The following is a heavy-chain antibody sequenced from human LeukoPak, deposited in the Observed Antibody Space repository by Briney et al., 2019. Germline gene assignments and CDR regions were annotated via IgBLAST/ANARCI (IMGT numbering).Heavy chain of an antibody. V-gene: IGHV2-5*02. CDR1: GYSISSGYYW. J-gene: IGHJ4*02. D-gene: IGHD5-18*01. CDR2: IYWDDDK. CDR3: AHRYTAWGPRIDY. Sequence: TLSLTCTVSGYSISSGYYWGWIRQPPGKALEWLALIYWDDDKRYSPSLKSRLTITKDTSKNQVVLTMTNMDLVDTATYYCAHRYTAWGPRIDYWGQGTLVTVSS.